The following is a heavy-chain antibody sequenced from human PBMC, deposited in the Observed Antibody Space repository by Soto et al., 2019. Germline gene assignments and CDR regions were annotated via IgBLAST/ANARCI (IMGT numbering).Heavy chain of an antibody. J-gene: IGHJ4*02. D-gene: IGHD6-13*01. CDR3: ARGSCLRGLYFDS. V-gene: IGHV1-18*04. Sequence: QVQLVQSGAEVKKPGASVKVSCKASGYTFTSYGVTWVRQAPGQGIEWMGWISAYNGDTNYAQKRRSTVTMTTDTSTSTAYMELRSLGSDDTAVYYCARGSCLRGLYFDSWGQGTLVTVSS. CDR1: GYTFTSYG. CDR2: ISAYNGDT.